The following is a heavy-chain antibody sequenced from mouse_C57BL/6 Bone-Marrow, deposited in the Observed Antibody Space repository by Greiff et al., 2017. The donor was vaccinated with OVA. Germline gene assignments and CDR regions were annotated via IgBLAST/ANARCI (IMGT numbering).Heavy chain of an antibody. D-gene: IGHD1-1*01. J-gene: IGHJ4*01. CDR1: GYAFSSSW. V-gene: IGHV1-82*01. Sequence: QVQLKQSGPELVKPGASVQISCKASGYAFSSSWMNWVKQMPGKGLEWIGRIYPGDGDNNYNGKFKGKATLTADKSSSTAYMQLRSLTSEYSAVYCCARNGAYAMDYWGQGTSVTVSS. CDR2: IYPGDGDN. CDR3: ARNGAYAMDY.